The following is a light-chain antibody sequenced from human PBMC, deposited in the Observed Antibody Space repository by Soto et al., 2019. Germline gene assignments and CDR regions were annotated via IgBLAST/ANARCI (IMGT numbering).Light chain of an antibody. CDR3: KQYENLPN. V-gene: IGKV1-33*01. CDR2: DAS. J-gene: IGKJ5*01. Sequence: DIQMTHAPSALSASVGDRVTITCQASQNINNYLNWYQQKPGRAPKLLIYDASNLEAGVPSRFRGSGSGTDFTFTISRLQPEDIATYYCKQYENLPNFGQGKQREIK. CDR1: QNINNY.